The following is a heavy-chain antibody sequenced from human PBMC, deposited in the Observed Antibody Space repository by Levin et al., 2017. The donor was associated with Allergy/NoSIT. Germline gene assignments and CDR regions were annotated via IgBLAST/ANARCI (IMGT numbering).Heavy chain of an antibody. CDR2: LSGSGGST. CDR1: GFTFSSYA. Sequence: GGSLRLSCAASGFTFSSYAMSWVRQAPGKGLEWVSALSGSGGSTYYADSVKGRFTISRDNSKNTLYLQMNSLRAEDTAVYYCAKPSMIVVVSTGMDVWGQGTTVTVSS. J-gene: IGHJ6*02. CDR3: AKPSMIVVVSTGMDV. V-gene: IGHV3-23*01. D-gene: IGHD3-22*01.